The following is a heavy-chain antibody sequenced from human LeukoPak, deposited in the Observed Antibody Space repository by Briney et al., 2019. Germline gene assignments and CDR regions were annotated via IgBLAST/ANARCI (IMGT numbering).Heavy chain of an antibody. CDR1: GGSISSYY. CDR2: IYYSGST. Sequence: SETLSLTCTVTGGSISSYYWSWIRQPAGKGLEWIGYIYYSGSTNYNPSLKSRVTISVETSKNQFSLKLSSVTAADTAVYYCARVTGYMIEDYFDYWGQGTLVTVSS. D-gene: IGHD3-22*01. V-gene: IGHV4-59*01. CDR3: ARVTGYMIEDYFDY. J-gene: IGHJ4*02.